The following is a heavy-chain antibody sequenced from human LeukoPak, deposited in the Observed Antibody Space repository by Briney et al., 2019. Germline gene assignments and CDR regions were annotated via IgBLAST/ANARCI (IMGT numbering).Heavy chain of an antibody. CDR1: GFTFSSYE. CDR2: ISSNGSTI. Sequence: PGGSLRLSCAASGFTFSSYEMNWVRQAPGEGLEWVSYISSNGSTIYYADSVMGRFTISRDNAKNSLYLQMNSLRAEDTAVYYCARDTPDYDILTGYYINYFDYWGQGTLVTVSS. D-gene: IGHD3-9*01. CDR3: ARDTPDYDILTGYYINYFDY. V-gene: IGHV3-48*03. J-gene: IGHJ4*02.